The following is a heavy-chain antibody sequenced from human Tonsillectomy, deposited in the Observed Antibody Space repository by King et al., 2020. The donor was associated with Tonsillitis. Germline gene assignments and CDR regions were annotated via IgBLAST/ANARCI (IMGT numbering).Heavy chain of an antibody. V-gene: IGHV3-74*01. CDR3: IRDFREFDF. Sequence: VQLVESGGGLVQPGGSLRLSCAASGFTFGSYWMHWVRQAPGKGLVWVSRIYPDGSVTYYADSVKGRFTIYRGNAKHTVYLQMNSLRAEDTAVYYCIRDFREFDFWGQGTLVTVSS. J-gene: IGHJ4*02. CDR2: IYPDGSVT. CDR1: GFTFGSYW.